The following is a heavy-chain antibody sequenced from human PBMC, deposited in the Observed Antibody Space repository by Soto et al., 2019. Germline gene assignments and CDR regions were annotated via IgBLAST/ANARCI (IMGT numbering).Heavy chain of an antibody. J-gene: IGHJ2*01. Sequence: VSVKLYCQVAGYTLTVLSMHWVRQAPGKGLEWMGGMDPDGGETGYAQKFQGRVTMTTDTSTSTAYMELRSLRSDDTAVYYCARGGLALDSSYWYFDLWGRGTLVTVSS. CDR3: ARGGLALDSSYWYFDL. CDR2: MDPDGGET. D-gene: IGHD4-4*01. CDR1: GYTLTVLS. V-gene: IGHV1-24*01.